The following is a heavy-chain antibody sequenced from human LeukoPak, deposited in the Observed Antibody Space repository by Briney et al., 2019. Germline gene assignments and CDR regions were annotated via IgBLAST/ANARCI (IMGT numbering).Heavy chain of an antibody. D-gene: IGHD5-18*01. V-gene: IGHV3-7*01. J-gene: IGHJ4*02. CDR1: GFTFSSYW. Sequence: GGSLRLSCAAAGFTFSSYWMSWVRQAPGKGLEWVANIKQDGSEKYYVDSMKGRFTISRDNAKNSLYLQMNSLRAEDTAVYYCARVVGYQYYFDFWGQGTLVTVSS. CDR2: IKQDGSEK. CDR3: ARVVGYQYYFDF.